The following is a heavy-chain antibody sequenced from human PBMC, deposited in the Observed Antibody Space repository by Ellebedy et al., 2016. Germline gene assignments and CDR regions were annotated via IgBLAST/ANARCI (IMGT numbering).Heavy chain of an antibody. CDR1: GYTFTSYD. CDR3: ARVSSSSLLYYYGMDV. D-gene: IGHD6-13*01. CDR2: MNPNSGNT. V-gene: IGHV1-8*01. Sequence: ASVKVSCXASGYTFTSYDINWVRQATGQGLEWMGWMNPNSGNTGYAQKFQGRVTMTRNTSISTAYMELSSLRSEDTAVYYCARVSSSSLLYYYGMDVWGQGTTVTVSS. J-gene: IGHJ6*02.